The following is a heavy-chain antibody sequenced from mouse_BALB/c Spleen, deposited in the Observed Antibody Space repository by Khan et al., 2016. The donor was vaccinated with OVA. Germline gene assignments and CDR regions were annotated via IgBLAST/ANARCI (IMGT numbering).Heavy chain of an antibody. CDR1: GYTFTSHT. D-gene: IGHD2-14*01. J-gene: IGHJ4*01. Sequence: VQLQESGAELARPGASVRMSCKASGYTFTSHTMHWVKQRPGQGLEWIGYINPRSGYTQYNQKFNDKATLTTDISSSTAYMQLRSLTSEDSAVYYCARRTTEYALDYWGQGTSVTVSS. CDR2: INPRSGYT. CDR3: ARRTTEYALDY. V-gene: IGHV1-4*01.